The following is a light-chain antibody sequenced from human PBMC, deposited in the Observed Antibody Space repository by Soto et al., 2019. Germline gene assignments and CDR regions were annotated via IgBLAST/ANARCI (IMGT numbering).Light chain of an antibody. Sequence: DIQMTQSPSSLSASVGDRVTITGRASQSISSYLNWYQQKPGKAPKLLIYAASSLQSGVPSRFSGSGSRTDFTLTISSLQPEDFATYYCQQSYSTPPLTFGGGTKVDIK. CDR1: QSISSY. CDR3: QQSYSTPPLT. V-gene: IGKV1-39*01. J-gene: IGKJ4*01. CDR2: AAS.